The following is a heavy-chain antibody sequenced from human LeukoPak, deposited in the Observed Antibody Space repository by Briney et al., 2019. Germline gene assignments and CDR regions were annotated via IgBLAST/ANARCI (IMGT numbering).Heavy chain of an antibody. CDR1: GFTSSGSW. J-gene: IGHJ4*02. D-gene: IGHD2-21*02. CDR3: ARFVMVTAGDN. CDR2: IIGDGSAT. V-gene: IGHV3-74*01. Sequence: GGSLRLPCVASGFTSSGSWMHWVRQTPGKGLVWVARIIGDGSATSYADSVKGRFTISRDNAKNTVYLQMNSLRDEDTAVYYCARFVMVTAGDNWGQGTPVTVSS.